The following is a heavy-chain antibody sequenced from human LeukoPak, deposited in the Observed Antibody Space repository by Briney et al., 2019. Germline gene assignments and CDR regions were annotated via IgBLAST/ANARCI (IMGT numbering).Heavy chain of an antibody. CDR1: GGSISSSSYY. D-gene: IGHD3-22*01. CDR2: IYYSGST. J-gene: IGHJ3*01. CDR3: ARVHVNSGYYFGDAFDF. V-gene: IGHV4-39*07. Sequence: PSETLSLTCTVSGGSISSSSYYWGWIRQPPGEGLEWIGSIYYSGSTYYNPSLKSRVTISVDTSKNQFSLKLSSVTAADTAVYYCARVHVNSGYYFGDAFDFWGQGTMVTVSS.